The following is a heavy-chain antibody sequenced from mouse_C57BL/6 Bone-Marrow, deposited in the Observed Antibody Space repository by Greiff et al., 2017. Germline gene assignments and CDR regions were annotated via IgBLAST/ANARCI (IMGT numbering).Heavy chain of an antibody. CDR1: GYTFTSYG. D-gene: IGHD1-1*02. CDR3: ARGGLWDAMDY. J-gene: IGHJ4*01. Sequence: VQLKESGAELARPGASVKLSCKASGYTFTSYGISWVKQRTGQGLEWIGEIYPRSGNTYYNEKFKGKATLTADKSSSTAYMELRSLTSEDSAVYFCARGGLWDAMDYWGQGTSVTVSS. V-gene: IGHV1-81*01. CDR2: IYPRSGNT.